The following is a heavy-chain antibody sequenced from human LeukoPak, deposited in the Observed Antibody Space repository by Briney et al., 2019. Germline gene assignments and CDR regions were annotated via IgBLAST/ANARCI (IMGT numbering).Heavy chain of an antibody. J-gene: IGHJ3*02. Sequence: GGSLRLSCAASGFTISSYGMHWVSQARGKGLEWVAVISYDGSNKYYADSVKGRFTISRDNSKNTLYLQMNSLRAEDTAVYYCAKTFEWLSLNDAFDIWDQGSMVTVSS. CDR2: ISYDGSNK. CDR1: GFTISSYG. D-gene: IGHD3-3*01. CDR3: AKTFEWLSLNDAFDI. V-gene: IGHV3-30*18.